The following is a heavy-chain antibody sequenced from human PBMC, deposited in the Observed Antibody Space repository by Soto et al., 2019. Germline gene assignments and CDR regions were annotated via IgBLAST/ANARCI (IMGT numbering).Heavy chain of an antibody. D-gene: IGHD1-1*01. CDR1: GLTISGKKY. CDR3: ATWDEREHAFDV. V-gene: IGHV3-53*01. CDR2: LYDVDGS. Sequence: DVQLVESGGGLIQPGESLRLSCAAFGLTISGKKYVAWVRQAPGKGLEWVSALYDVDGSFYADSVTGRFTTSSDSSKTAVYLQMNDLSPDDTAVYYCATWDEREHAFDVWGQGTTVTISS. J-gene: IGHJ3*01.